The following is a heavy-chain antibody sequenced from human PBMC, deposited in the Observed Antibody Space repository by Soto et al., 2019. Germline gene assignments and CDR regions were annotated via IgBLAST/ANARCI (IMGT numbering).Heavy chain of an antibody. CDR2: INPDGSRT. Sequence: EVQLVESGGGLVQPGGSLRLSCAASGFTFTNYWMHWVRQAPGKGLMWVSRINPDGSRTTYADAVKGRFPIFRDNAKNTVYLQMNSLRAEDTAVYYCARVRSGSYDWFDPWGQGTLVTVSS. CDR1: GFTFTNYW. D-gene: IGHD3-10*01. CDR3: ARVRSGSYDWFDP. J-gene: IGHJ5*02. V-gene: IGHV3-74*01.